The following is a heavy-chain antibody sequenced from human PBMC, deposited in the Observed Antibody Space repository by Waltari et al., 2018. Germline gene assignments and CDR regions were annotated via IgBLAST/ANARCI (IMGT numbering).Heavy chain of an antibody. J-gene: IGHJ3*01. D-gene: IGHD3-9*01. CDR1: GFLFTGYA. CDR2: VHYHGGTK. CDR3: AKDFDTGPEGFGT. V-gene: IGHV3-30-3*02. Sequence: QLQLVESGGTVVQPGGSLRLSCATSGFLFTGYAMHWVRQAPGKGLEWVALVHYHGGTKMYSDSVRGRFTISRDTSKDILYLEMSSLRVEDTATYYCAKDFDTGPEGFGTWGQGTNVTVSS.